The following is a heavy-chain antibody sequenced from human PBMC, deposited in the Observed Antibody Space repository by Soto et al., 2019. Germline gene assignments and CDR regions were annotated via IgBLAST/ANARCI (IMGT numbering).Heavy chain of an antibody. D-gene: IGHD3-3*01. V-gene: IGHV4-34*01. CDR1: GGSFRCYY. Sequence: SETLSVTCAVYGGSFRCYYWSWIRQPPGKGLEWIGEINHSGSTNYNPSLKSRVTISVDTSKNQFSLKLSSVTAADTAVYYCARGPTKNRPIFGVVIQFDYWGQGTLVTVSS. J-gene: IGHJ4*02. CDR3: ARGPTKNRPIFGVVIQFDY. CDR2: INHSGST.